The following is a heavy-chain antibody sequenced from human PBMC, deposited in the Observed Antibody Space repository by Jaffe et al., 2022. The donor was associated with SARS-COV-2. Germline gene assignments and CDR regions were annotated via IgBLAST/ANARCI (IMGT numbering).Heavy chain of an antibody. CDR3: ARGGAAAFDY. Sequence: QVQLQESGPGLVKPSQTLSLTCTVSGGSISSGSYYWSWIRQPAGKGLEWIGRIYTSGSTNYNPSLKSRVTISVDTSKNQFSLKLSSVTAADTAVYYCARGGAAAFDYWGQGTLVTVSS. D-gene: IGHD6-13*01. CDR2: IYTSGST. V-gene: IGHV4-61*02. J-gene: IGHJ4*02. CDR1: GGSISSGSYY.